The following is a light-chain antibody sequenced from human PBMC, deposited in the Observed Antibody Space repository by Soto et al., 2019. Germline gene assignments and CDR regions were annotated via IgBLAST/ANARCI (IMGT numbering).Light chain of an antibody. CDR2: GAS. V-gene: IGKV3-20*01. CDR3: QQYGSSPPIT. CDR1: ESVSSNY. J-gene: IGKJ5*01. Sequence: EIVLTQSPGTLSLSPGERATLSCRATESVSSNYLAWYQQKPGQAPRVLIYGASIRATGIPDRFSGSGSGTDFTLTISRLEPEDFAVYYCQQYGSSPPITFGQGTRLEIK.